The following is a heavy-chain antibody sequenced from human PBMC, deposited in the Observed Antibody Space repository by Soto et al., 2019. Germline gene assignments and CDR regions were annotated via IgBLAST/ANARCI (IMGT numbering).Heavy chain of an antibody. D-gene: IGHD2-15*01. V-gene: IGHV1-18*01. CDR2: VSGDNGHT. J-gene: IGHJ5*02. Sequence: QVQLVQSGAEVKKPGASVKVSCKASGYIFTTHGISWVRQAPGQGLEWMGWVSGDNGHTNYAQSLQGRVTLTTDTPTNTAYMELGSLRSDDTAVYYCARVLGYCRSGTCYREWFDPWGQGTLVTVSS. CDR1: GYIFTTHG. CDR3: ARVLGYCRSGTCYREWFDP.